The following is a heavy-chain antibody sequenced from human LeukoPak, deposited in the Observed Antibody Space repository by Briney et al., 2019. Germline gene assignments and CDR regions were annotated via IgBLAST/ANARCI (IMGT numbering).Heavy chain of an antibody. Sequence: GASVKVSCKASGYTFTGYYMHWVRQAPGQGLEWMGRINPNSGGTNYAQKFQGRVTMTRDTSISTAYMELSRLRSDDTAVYYCARDGNYYDSSGYPNTPYYYYGMDVWGQGTTVTVSS. J-gene: IGHJ6*02. D-gene: IGHD3-22*01. CDR1: GYTFTGYY. V-gene: IGHV1-2*06. CDR3: ARDGNYYDSSGYPNTPYYYYGMDV. CDR2: INPNSGGT.